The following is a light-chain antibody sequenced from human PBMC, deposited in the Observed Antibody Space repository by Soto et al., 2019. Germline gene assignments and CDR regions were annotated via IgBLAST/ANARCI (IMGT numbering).Light chain of an antibody. CDR1: QTISSN. V-gene: IGKV1-39*01. CDR2: AAC. Sequence: DVQMNQSPSSLSASVGDRVTIACRAGQTISSNLNWYQQKPGNAPKLVIYAACTLLSEVPSRFSGSRSGTDFTLTISSLQPEDFATYYCQQSYGTPYTFGRGTKLEI. CDR3: QQSYGTPYT. J-gene: IGKJ2*01.